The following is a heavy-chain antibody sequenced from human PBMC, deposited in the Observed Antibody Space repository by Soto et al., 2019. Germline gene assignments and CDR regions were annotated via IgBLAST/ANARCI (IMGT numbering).Heavy chain of an antibody. V-gene: IGHV3-23*05. CDR2: IYGSGRGI. D-gene: IGHD6-19*01. Sequence: GGSLRLSCSASGLPHSNFAMMWVRQAPGKGLECVSGIYGSGRGIEYADSVKGRFTISRDNSKSSLYLQMNSLRDEDTAGYYCARGSSGWYGGFDYWGQGTLVTVSS. CDR1: GLPHSNFA. CDR3: ARGSSGWYGGFDY. J-gene: IGHJ4*02.